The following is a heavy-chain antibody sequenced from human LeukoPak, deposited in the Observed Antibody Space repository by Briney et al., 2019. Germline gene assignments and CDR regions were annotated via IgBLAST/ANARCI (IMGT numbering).Heavy chain of an antibody. CDR2: ISNKAYGWTT. CDR3: IRDRYSNNFPVPTNDD. CDR1: GFTFGEYS. Sequence: GGSLRLPCIASGFTFGEYSMTWVGQAPGKGLEGVAFISNKAYGWTTEYAASVKGRFTISRDDSKNIAYLQMNSLKTEDTVLYYCIRDRYSNNFPVPTNDDWGQGTLVTASS. J-gene: IGHJ4*02. D-gene: IGHD4-11*01. V-gene: IGHV3-49*04.